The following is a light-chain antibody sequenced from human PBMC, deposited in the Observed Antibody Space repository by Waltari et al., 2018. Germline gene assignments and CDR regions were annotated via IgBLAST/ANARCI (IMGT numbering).Light chain of an antibody. CDR1: QDIYNY. CDR3: QQYENFPYS. Sequence: DVQLTQSPSSLSASVGDRVTITCQASQDIYNYLNWFQQKPGKAPKLLIYDASKLETGVPSRFSGSRSGTAFTFTISSLQPEDVATYYCQQYENFPYSFGQGTKLEIK. V-gene: IGKV1-33*01. CDR2: DAS. J-gene: IGKJ2*03.